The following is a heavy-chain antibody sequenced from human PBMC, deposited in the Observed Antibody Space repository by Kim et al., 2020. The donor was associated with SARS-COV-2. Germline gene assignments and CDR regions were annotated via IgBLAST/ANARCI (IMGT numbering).Heavy chain of an antibody. CDR3: ARRGIAAGFDY. J-gene: IGHJ4*02. Sequence: ANYAQKFQGRVTITADESTSTAYMELSSLRSEDTAVYYCARRGIAAGFDYWGQGTLVTVSS. CDR2: A. V-gene: IGHV1-69*01. D-gene: IGHD6-13*01.